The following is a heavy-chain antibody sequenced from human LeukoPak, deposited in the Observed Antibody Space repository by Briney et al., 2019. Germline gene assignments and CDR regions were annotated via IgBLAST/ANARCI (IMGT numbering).Heavy chain of an antibody. Sequence: SETLSLTCTVSGGSISSYYWSWIRQPPGKGLEWIGYIYYSGSTNYNPSLKSRVTISVDTSKNQFSLKLSSVTAADTAVYYCARQGLRFLEWFPSNNWFDPWGQGTLVTVSS. CDR2: IYYSGST. CDR1: GGSISSYY. D-gene: IGHD3-3*01. J-gene: IGHJ5*02. V-gene: IGHV4-59*08. CDR3: ARQGLRFLEWFPSNNWFDP.